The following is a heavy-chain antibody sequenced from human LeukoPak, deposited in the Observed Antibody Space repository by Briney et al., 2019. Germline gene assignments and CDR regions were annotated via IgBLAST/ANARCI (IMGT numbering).Heavy chain of an antibody. CDR1: GFTFSSYA. Sequence: SLRLSCAASGFTFSSYAMHWVRQAPGKGLEWVAVISYDGGNKYCADSVKGRFTISRNNSKNTLYLQMNSLRAEDTAVYYCAREVNDYNFDYWGQGTLVTVSS. V-gene: IGHV3-30*04. CDR3: AREVNDYNFDY. D-gene: IGHD5-24*01. CDR2: ISYDGGNK. J-gene: IGHJ4*02.